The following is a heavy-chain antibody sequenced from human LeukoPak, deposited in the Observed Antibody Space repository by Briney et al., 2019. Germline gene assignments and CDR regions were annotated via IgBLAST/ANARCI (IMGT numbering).Heavy chain of an antibody. CDR2: INPNSGGT. CDR3: ARDLLNNWRRRNYYYYYGMDV. CDR1: GYTFTVYY. Sequence: ASVRVSCTASGYTFTVYYMHWVRQAPGQGLEWMGWINPNSGGTNYAQKFQGRVTMTRDASISTAYMELSRLRSDDTAVYYCARDLLNNWRRRNYYYYYGMDVWGQGTTVTVSS. D-gene: IGHD1-1*01. J-gene: IGHJ6*02. V-gene: IGHV1-2*02.